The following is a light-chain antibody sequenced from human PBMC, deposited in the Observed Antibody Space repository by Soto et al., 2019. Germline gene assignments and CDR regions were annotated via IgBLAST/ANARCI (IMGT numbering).Light chain of an antibody. CDR1: SSDVGASNR. Sequence: QSALAQPASVSGSPGQSITISCTVTSSDVGASNRVSWYQQHPGKAPKFIIYEGTKRPSGVSNRFSGSKSGNTASLTISGLQAEDEADYYCCSSAGSNYVFGTGTKVTVL. J-gene: IGLJ1*01. V-gene: IGLV2-23*01. CDR2: EGT. CDR3: CSSAGSNYV.